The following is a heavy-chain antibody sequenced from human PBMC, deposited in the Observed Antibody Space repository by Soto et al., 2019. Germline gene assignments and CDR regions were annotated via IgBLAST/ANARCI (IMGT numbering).Heavy chain of an antibody. D-gene: IGHD6-13*01. CDR3: ASQHSSSWANLSYYYYGMDV. J-gene: IGHJ6*02. V-gene: IGHV1-69*13. CDR2: IIPIFGTA. Sequence: SVKVSCKASGGTFSSYAISWVRPAPGQGLEWMGGIIPIFGTANYAQKFQGRVTITADESTSTAYLELSSLRSEDTAVYYCASQHSSSWANLSYYYYGMDVWGQGTTVTVSS. CDR1: GGTFSSYA.